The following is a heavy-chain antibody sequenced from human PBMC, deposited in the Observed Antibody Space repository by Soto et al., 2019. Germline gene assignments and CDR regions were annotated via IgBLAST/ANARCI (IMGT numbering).Heavy chain of an antibody. V-gene: IGHV4-30-4*01. D-gene: IGHD3-10*01. CDR3: ARVGGFGATTIDY. J-gene: IGHJ4*02. CDR1: GGSISSGDYY. Sequence: QVQLQESGPGLVKPSQTLSLTCTVSGGSISSGDYYWSWIRQPPGKGLAWIGYFYYSGGTYYNPSRKSRVTISVDTSKNQFSLKLSSVTAADTAVYYCARVGGFGATTIDYWGQGTLVTVSS. CDR2: FYYSGGT.